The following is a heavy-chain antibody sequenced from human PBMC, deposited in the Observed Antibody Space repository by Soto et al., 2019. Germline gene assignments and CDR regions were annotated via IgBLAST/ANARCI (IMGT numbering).Heavy chain of an antibody. CDR2: IYYSGST. CDR3: ARGGCSSTSCYTRAPYYYYGMDV. Sequence: PSETLPLTCTVSGGSISSGDYYWSWIRQPPGKGLEWIGYIYYSGSTYYNPSLKSRVTISVDTSKNQFSLKLSSVTAADTAVYYCARGGCSSTSCYTRAPYYYYGMDVWGQWTTVTVSS. D-gene: IGHD2-2*02. J-gene: IGHJ6*02. CDR1: GGSISSGDYY. V-gene: IGHV4-30-4*01.